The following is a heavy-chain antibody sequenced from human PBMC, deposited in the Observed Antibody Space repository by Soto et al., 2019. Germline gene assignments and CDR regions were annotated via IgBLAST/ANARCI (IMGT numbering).Heavy chain of an antibody. CDR3: ARDAIHSSIAARPYYYGMDV. J-gene: IGHJ6*02. D-gene: IGHD6-6*01. CDR1: GDSVSSNSAA. CDR2: TYYRSKWYN. Sequence: QVQLQQSGPGLVKPSLTLSLTCAISGDSVSSNSAAWNWIRQSPSRGLECLGRTYYRSKWYNDYAVSVKSRITINPDTSKTQFSLQLNSVTLEDTAVYYCARDAIHSSIAARPYYYGMDVWGQGTTVTVSS. V-gene: IGHV6-1*01.